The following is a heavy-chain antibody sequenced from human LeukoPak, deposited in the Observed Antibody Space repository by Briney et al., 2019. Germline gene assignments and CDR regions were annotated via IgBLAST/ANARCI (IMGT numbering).Heavy chain of an antibody. CDR2: IYHSGST. CDR1: AYSMSSGYY. D-gene: IGHD1-26*01. CDR3: AREWELRGVFDY. Sequence: SDTLSLTCTVSAYSMSSGYYWGWIRQPPGKGLEWIGSIYHSGSTYYNPSLKSRVTISVDTSKNQFSLKLSSVTAADTAVYYCAREWELRGVFDYWGQGTLVTVSS. V-gene: IGHV4-38-2*02. J-gene: IGHJ4*02.